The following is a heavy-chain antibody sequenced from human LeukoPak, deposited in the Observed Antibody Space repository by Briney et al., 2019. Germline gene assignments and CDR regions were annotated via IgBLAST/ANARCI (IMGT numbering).Heavy chain of an antibody. D-gene: IGHD5-24*01. Sequence: SETLSLTCAVSGYSISRGYYWGWIRQPPGKGLEWIGRFYHSGRTYYNPSLKNRVTVSVDTSKNQSSLKLSSLTAADTAVYYCARPVEMATKLLPDAFDIWGQGTMVTVSS. V-gene: IGHV4-38-2*01. CDR2: FYHSGRT. J-gene: IGHJ3*02. CDR3: ARPVEMATKLLPDAFDI. CDR1: GYSISRGYY.